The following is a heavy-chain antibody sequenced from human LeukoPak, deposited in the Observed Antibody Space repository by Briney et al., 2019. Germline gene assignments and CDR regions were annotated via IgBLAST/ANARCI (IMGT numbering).Heavy chain of an antibody. CDR2: IYHSGST. Sequence: AETLSLPCTVSGRSISSGDYYWGRLPQAPGKGWGWIRYIYHSGSTYYNPFHKSRVTISVDTSKHQYTLKLSSVTAADTAVYYCASYRSRWGYFQQWGQRTLVTVSS. V-gene: IGHV4-39*06. J-gene: IGHJ1*01. CDR1: GRSISSGDYY. CDR3: ASYRSRWGYFQQ. D-gene: IGHD6-13*01.